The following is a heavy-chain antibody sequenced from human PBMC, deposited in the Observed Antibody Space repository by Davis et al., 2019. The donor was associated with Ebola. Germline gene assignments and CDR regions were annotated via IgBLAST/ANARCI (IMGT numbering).Heavy chain of an antibody. Sequence: MPSETLSLTCAVSGGSTSSSNWWSWVRQPPGKGLEWIGEIYHSGSTNYNPSLKSRVTISVDKSKNQFSLKLSSVTAADTAVYYCARDPNYYYGMDVWGQGTTVTVSS. CDR2: IYHSGST. V-gene: IGHV4-4*02. CDR1: GGSTSSSNW. CDR3: ARDPNYYYGMDV. J-gene: IGHJ6*02.